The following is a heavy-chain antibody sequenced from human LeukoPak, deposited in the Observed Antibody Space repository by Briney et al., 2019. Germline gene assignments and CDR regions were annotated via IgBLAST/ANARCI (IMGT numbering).Heavy chain of an antibody. Sequence: GSLGLSCSASGFPFKCYSLNLVRQAPGEGLEWVSSISSSSSYIYYADSVKGRFTISRDDAKNSLYLQMNSLRAEDTAVYYCARKLRGSYSGQFDYWGQGTLVTVSS. V-gene: IGHV3-21*01. CDR3: ARKLRGSYSGQFDY. D-gene: IGHD1-26*01. J-gene: IGHJ4*02. CDR1: GFPFKCYS. CDR2: ISSSSSYI.